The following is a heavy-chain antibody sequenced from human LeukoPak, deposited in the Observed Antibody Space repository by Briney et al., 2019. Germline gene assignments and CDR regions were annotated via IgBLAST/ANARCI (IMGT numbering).Heavy chain of an antibody. CDR2: IQQDGSAK. V-gene: IGHV3-7*01. J-gene: IGHJ4*02. Sequence: GGSLRLSCAASEFTVSSNYMSWVRQAPGKGLEWVANIQQDGSAKYYVDSVKGRFTISRDNAKNSLYLQMNSLRAEDTAVYYCARFSLYDNSGYYSWLFDFWGQGTLVTVSS. CDR1: EFTVSSNY. D-gene: IGHD3-22*01. CDR3: ARFSLYDNSGYYSWLFDF.